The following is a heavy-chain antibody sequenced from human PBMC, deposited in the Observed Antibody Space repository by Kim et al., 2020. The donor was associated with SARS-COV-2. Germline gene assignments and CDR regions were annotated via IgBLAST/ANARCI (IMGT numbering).Heavy chain of an antibody. CDR3: ARGAHWGDIWRFDP. Sequence: SETLSLTCAVYGGSFSGYYWSWIRQPPGKGLEWIGEINHSGSTNYNPSLKSRVTISVDTSKNQFSLKLSSVTAADTAVYYCARGAHWGDIWRFDPWGQGTLVTVSS. CDR2: INHSGST. D-gene: IGHD7-27*01. CDR1: GGSFSGYY. J-gene: IGHJ5*02. V-gene: IGHV4-34*01.